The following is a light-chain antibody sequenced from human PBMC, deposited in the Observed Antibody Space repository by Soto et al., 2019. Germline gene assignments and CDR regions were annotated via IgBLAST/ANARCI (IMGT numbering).Light chain of an antibody. CDR1: SSDVGGYNY. Sequence: QSALTQPASVSGSPGQSITISCTGTSSDVGGYNYVSWYQQHPGKAPKLMIYEVSNRPSGVSNRFSGSKSGNTASLTMFGLPAEDEDDYYCNSYTSSTPYVFGTGIKVTVL. J-gene: IGLJ1*01. CDR2: EVS. CDR3: NSYTSSTPYV. V-gene: IGLV2-14*01.